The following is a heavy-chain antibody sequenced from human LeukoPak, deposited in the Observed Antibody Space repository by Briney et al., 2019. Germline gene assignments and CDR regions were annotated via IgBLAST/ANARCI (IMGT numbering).Heavy chain of an antibody. J-gene: IGHJ5*02. D-gene: IGHD1-26*01. CDR1: GGTFSGYA. CDR3: ARVSYPDGFDP. CDR2: IIPIFGTA. V-gene: IGHV1-69*01. Sequence: ASVKVSCKASGGTFSGYAISWVRQAPGQGLEWMGGIIPIFGTANYAQKFQGRVTITADESTSTAYMELSSLRSEDTAVYYCARVSYPDGFDPWGQGTLVTVSS.